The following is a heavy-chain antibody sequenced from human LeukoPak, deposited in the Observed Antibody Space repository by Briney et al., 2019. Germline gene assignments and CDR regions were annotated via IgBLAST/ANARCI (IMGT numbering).Heavy chain of an antibody. CDR2: INPNSGGT. D-gene: IGHD3-9*01. CDR3: AREVDDILTGYSSVALPS. Sequence: ASVKVSCKASGYTFTDYYMHWVRQAPGQGVEWMGWINPNSGGTNYAQKFQDRVTMTRDTSIITAYMELSRLRSDDTAVYYCAREVDDILTGYSSVALPSWGQGTLVTVSS. J-gene: IGHJ4*02. V-gene: IGHV1-2*02. CDR1: GYTFTDYY.